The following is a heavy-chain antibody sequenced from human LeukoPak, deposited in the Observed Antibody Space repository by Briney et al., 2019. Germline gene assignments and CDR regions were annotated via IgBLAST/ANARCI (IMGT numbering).Heavy chain of an antibody. CDR1: GYXFTGYY. Sequence: ASVKVSCKASGYXFTGYYIHWVRQAPGQGLEWMGWINPNSGGTNYAQKFQGRVTMTRDTSISTAYMELSRLRSDDTAVYYCARDKGELLAASGFDPWGQGTLVTVSS. D-gene: IGHD6-13*01. CDR3: ARDKGELLAASGFDP. J-gene: IGHJ5*02. V-gene: IGHV1-2*02. CDR2: INPNSGGT.